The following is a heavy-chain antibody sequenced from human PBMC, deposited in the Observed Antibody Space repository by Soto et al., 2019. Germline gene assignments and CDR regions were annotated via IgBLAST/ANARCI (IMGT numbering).Heavy chain of an antibody. D-gene: IGHD1-1*01. V-gene: IGHV3-30*18. CDR3: AKDQGGQLERDYYYYGMDV. CDR2: ISYDGSNK. Sequence: QVQLVESGGGVVQPGRSLRLSCAASGFTFSSYGMHWVRQAPGKGLEWVAVISYDGSNKYYADSVKGRFTISRDNSKNAPYLQMNSLGAEDTAVYYCAKDQGGQLERDYYYYGMDVWGQGTTVTVSS. J-gene: IGHJ6*02. CDR1: GFTFSSYG.